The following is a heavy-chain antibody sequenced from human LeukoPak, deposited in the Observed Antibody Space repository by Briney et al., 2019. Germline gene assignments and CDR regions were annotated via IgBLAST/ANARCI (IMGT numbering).Heavy chain of an antibody. J-gene: IGHJ5*02. V-gene: IGHV5-51*01. CDR1: GYSFTSYW. Sequence: GESLKISCKGSGYSFTSYWIGWVRQMPGKGLEWMGIIYPGDPDTRYSPSFQGQVTISADKSISTAYLQWSSLKASDTAMYYCARLSKGNFWSDNWFDPWGQGTLVTVSS. CDR3: ARLSKGNFWSDNWFDP. CDR2: IYPGDPDT. D-gene: IGHD3-3*01.